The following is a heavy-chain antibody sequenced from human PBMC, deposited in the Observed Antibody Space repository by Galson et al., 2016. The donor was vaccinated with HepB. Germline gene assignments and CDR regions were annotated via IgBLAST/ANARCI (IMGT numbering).Heavy chain of an antibody. Sequence: LSLTCDVSGASIRDSNWWTWVRQVPGKGLEWIGEIYHTGTSNNNPFLNSRFTLSVDKSRNQFSLNLTSVTAADTAVYYYARATVIPGARMVFDPWGQGTLVTVSS. CDR1: GASIRDSNW. D-gene: IGHD2-2*01. CDR3: ARATVIPGARMVFDP. J-gene: IGHJ5*02. V-gene: IGHV4-4*02. CDR2: IYHTGTS.